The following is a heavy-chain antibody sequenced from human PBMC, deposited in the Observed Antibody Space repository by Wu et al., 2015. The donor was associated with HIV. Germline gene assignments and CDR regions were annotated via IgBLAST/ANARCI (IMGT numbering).Heavy chain of an antibody. Sequence: LVQSGPEAKRPGASVKVSCKASYILTSYPIGWVRQAPSQRLEWMGWMNPKNGYIKDCTEVRRQDRFVPQTNSAHTAYMELRSLTSDDTAIYFCARVQFDPDYYTYFDLWGQGTLVTVSS. D-gene: IGHD3-9*01. CDR1: YILTSYP. CDR2: MNPKNGYI. CDR3: ARVQFDPDYYTYFDL. J-gene: IGHJ2*01. V-gene: IGHV1-18*01.